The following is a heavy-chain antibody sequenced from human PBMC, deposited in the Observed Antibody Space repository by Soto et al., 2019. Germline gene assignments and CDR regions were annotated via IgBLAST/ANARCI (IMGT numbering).Heavy chain of an antibody. CDR2: INHSGST. Sequence: PSETLSFTCAVYGGSFSGYYWSWIRQPPGKGLEWIGEINHSGSTNYNPSLKSRVTISVDTSKNQFSLKLSSVTAADTAVYYCARALITMVRGVIITKYYYYYYGMDVWGHGTTVTVSS. J-gene: IGHJ6*02. V-gene: IGHV4-34*01. CDR1: GGSFSGYY. CDR3: ARALITMVRGVIITKYYYYYYGMDV. D-gene: IGHD3-10*01.